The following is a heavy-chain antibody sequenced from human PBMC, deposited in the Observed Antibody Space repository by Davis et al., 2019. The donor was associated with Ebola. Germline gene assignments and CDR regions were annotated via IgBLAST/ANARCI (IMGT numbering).Heavy chain of an antibody. Sequence: PSETLSLTCAVYGGSFSGYYWSWIRQPPGKGLEWIGEINHSGSTNYNPSLKSRVTISVDTSKNQFSLKLSSVTAADTAVYYCARGPQSWYYYYYGMDVWGQGTTVTVSS. V-gene: IGHV4-34*01. CDR3: ARGPQSWYYYYYGMDV. J-gene: IGHJ6*02. CDR1: GGSFSGYY. CDR2: INHSGST.